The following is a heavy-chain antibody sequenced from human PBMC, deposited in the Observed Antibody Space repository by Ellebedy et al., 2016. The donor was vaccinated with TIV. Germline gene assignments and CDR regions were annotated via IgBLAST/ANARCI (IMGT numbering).Heavy chain of an antibody. D-gene: IGHD5-18*01. CDR1: GFNFDSNA. J-gene: IGHJ4*02. Sequence: PGGSLRLSCVASGFNFDSNAMSWVRQTPGKGLEWVAGIGGDDHTHYAHFVEGRFTISRDRSKRTLDLQMSSLRAEDTAVYYCAKDRTPGDGYWVFDFWGQGTLVTVST. CDR2: IGGDDHT. V-gene: IGHV3-23*01. CDR3: AKDRTPGDGYWVFDF.